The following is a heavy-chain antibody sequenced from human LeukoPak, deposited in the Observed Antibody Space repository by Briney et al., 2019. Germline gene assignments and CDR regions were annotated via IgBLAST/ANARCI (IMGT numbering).Heavy chain of an antibody. Sequence: QPGGSLRLSCAASGFTFSSYSMVWVRQAPGKGLEYVSGITSNGGTTYYGNSVKGRFTISRDNSKDTLYLQMGSLRTEDMAVYYCARGIRWASDYWGQGTPVTVA. V-gene: IGHV3-64*01. CDR1: GFTFSSYS. J-gene: IGHJ4*02. CDR2: ITSNGGTT. CDR3: ARGIRWASDY. D-gene: IGHD4-23*01.